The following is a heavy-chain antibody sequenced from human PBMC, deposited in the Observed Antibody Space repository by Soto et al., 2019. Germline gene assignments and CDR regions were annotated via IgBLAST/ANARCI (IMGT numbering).Heavy chain of an antibody. CDR1: GFTFSTYG. D-gene: IGHD2-21*01. CDR2: ISNDGIYK. V-gene: IGHV3-30*03. CDR3: ARDFGDPHDAFDM. J-gene: IGHJ3*02. Sequence: QVQLVESGGGVVQPGRSLRLSCAASGFTFSTYGMHWVRQAPGKGLEWVAVISNDGIYKYYVDSVKGRFTISRDNSKNTLFLQMNSLRAEDTAVYFCARDFGDPHDAFDMWGQGTRVTVSS.